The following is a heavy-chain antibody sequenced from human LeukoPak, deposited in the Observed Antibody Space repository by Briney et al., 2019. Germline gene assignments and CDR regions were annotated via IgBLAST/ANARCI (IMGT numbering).Heavy chain of an antibody. D-gene: IGHD1-7*01. Sequence: SETLSLTCTVSGGSISGYYWNWIRQPPGKGLEWVGYIYYSGSTNYSPSLKSRVTLSVDTSKNQFSLKLTSVTAADTAVYYCARGRGSGTLAFSFDYWGQGTLVTVSS. V-gene: IGHV4-59*08. CDR3: ARGRGSGTLAFSFDY. CDR2: IYYSGST. CDR1: GGSISGYY. J-gene: IGHJ4*02.